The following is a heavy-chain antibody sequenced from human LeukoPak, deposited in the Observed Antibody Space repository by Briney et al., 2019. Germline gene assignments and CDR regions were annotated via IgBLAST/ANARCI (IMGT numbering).Heavy chain of an antibody. V-gene: IGHV3-7*01. CDR2: IKQDGSEK. J-gene: IGHJ4*02. Sequence: GGSLRLSCAAFGFTFSTYGMFWVRQAPGKGLEWVANIKQDGSEKYYVDSVKGRFTISRDNAKNSLYLQMNSLRAEDTAVYYCARAFQNYDILTGYYTLFYFDYWGQGTLVTVSS. D-gene: IGHD3-9*01. CDR3: ARAFQNYDILTGYYTLFYFDY. CDR1: GFTFSTYG.